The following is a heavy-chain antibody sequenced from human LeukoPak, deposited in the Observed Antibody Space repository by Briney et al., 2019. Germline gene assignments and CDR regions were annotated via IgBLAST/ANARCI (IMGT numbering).Heavy chain of an antibody. Sequence: SETLFLTCTVSGASIRSSNYYWGWIRQPPGKGLEWIGSMYYSGNTFYNPSLRSRVTISEDRSKNQFSLKVNSVTAADTAVYYCARPWARQNWFDPWGQGILVTVSS. D-gene: IGHD2/OR15-2a*01. J-gene: IGHJ5*02. CDR2: MYYSGNT. V-gene: IGHV4-39*01. CDR1: GASIRSSNYY. CDR3: ARPWARQNWFDP.